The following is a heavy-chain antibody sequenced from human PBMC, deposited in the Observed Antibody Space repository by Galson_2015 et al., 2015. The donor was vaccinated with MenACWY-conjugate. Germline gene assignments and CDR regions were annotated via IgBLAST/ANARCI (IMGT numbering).Heavy chain of an antibody. CDR3: ARHPPGGRGMDV. Sequence: QSGAEVKKAGESLTISCQASGYNLVSYWIIWVRQLPGKGLEWMGRIDPTDSKTRYSPAFEGQVTISADKSISTAYLQWNSLQASDTAMYYCARHPPGGRGMDVWGQGTTVTVSS. CDR1: GYNLVSYW. CDR2: IDPTDSKT. D-gene: IGHD1-26*01. V-gene: IGHV5-51*01. J-gene: IGHJ6*02.